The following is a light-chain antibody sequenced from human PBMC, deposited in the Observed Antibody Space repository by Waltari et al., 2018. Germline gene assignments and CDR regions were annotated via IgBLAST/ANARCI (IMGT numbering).Light chain of an antibody. V-gene: IGKV3-11*01. Sequence: EIVLTQSPATLSLSPGDRANLSCRASQTLSSYVSWYQQRPGQAPRLFIYDASKRATGIPARFSGSGSGADFTLTISDLEPEHSAVYYCQQRASWPPRYSFGQGTKLEIK. CDR2: DAS. CDR1: QTLSSY. CDR3: QQRASWPPRYS. J-gene: IGKJ2*03.